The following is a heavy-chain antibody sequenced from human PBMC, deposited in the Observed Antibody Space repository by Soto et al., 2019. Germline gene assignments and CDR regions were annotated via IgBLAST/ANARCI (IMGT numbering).Heavy chain of an antibody. Sequence: QVQLQESGPGLVKPSQTLSLTCTVSGGSISSGGYYWSWIRQQPGKGLEWSGYIYYSGSTYYNPSLKSGVTISVDTSKNQFSLKLSSVTAADTAVYYCARDSRYSGYAIDYWGQGTLVTVSS. CDR3: ARDSRYSGYAIDY. V-gene: IGHV4-31*03. CDR1: GGSISSGGYY. D-gene: IGHD5-12*01. CDR2: IYYSGST. J-gene: IGHJ4*02.